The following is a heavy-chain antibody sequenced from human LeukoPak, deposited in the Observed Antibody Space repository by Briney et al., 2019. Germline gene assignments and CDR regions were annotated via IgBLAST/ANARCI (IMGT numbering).Heavy chain of an antibody. V-gene: IGHV1-18*01. J-gene: IGHJ4*02. Sequence: GASVNVSCKASGYTFISYGISWVRQAPGQGLEWMGWISSYNGNTNYAQTLQGRVTMTTDTSTSTAYMELRRLRSDDTAVYYCARWSNVLGAIYLDYWRQGTLVTVSS. CDR3: ARWSNVLGAIYLDY. CDR1: GYTFISYG. CDR2: ISSYNGNT. D-gene: IGHD1-26*01.